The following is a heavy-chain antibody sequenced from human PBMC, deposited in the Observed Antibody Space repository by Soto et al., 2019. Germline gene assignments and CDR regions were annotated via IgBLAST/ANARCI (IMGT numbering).Heavy chain of an antibody. CDR3: ARGPYRNWFAP. V-gene: IGHV1-2*02. Sequence: ASVKVSCKASGYTFTAYYIHWVRQAPGQGLEWMGWINPNSGDTTSARKFQGRVTMTRDTSITTVYMVLSRLRTDDTAVYYCARGPYRNWFAPWGQGTPVTVPQ. J-gene: IGHJ5*02. D-gene: IGHD1-26*01. CDR1: GYTFTAYY. CDR2: INPNSGDT.